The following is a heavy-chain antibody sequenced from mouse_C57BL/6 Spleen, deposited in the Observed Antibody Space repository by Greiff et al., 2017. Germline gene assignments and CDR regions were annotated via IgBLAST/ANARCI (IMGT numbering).Heavy chain of an antibody. Sequence: QVQLQQSGAELVKPGASVKLSCKASGYTFTSYWMHWVKQRPGRGLEWIGRIDPNSGGTKYNEKFKSKATLTVDKPSSTAYMQLSSLTSEDSAVXDCARGGDGSSFGGYFDVWGTGATVTVSS. CDR2: IDPNSGGT. CDR1: GYTFTSYW. CDR3: ARGGDGSSFGGYFDV. V-gene: IGHV1-72*01. D-gene: IGHD1-1*01. J-gene: IGHJ1*03.